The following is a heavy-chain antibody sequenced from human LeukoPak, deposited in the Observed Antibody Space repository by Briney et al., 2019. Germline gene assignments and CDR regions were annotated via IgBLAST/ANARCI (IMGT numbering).Heavy chain of an antibody. CDR2: INTNTGNP. J-gene: IGHJ6*03. CDR1: GYTFTSYA. D-gene: IGHD3-22*01. V-gene: IGHV7-4-1*02. Sequence: ASVKVSCKASGYTFTSYAMNWVRQAPGQGLEWMGWINTNTGNPTYAQGFTGRFVFSLDTSVSTAYLQISSLKAEDTAVYYCARGLGDDSSGYPFYYYYYMDVWGKGTTVTVSS. CDR3: ARGLGDDSSGYPFYYYYYMDV.